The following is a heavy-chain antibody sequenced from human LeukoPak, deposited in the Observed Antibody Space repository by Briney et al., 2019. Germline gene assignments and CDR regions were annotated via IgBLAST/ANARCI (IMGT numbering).Heavy chain of an antibody. CDR3: ARAPYSSSWLDY. Sequence: SETLSLTCTVSGGSISSYYWSWIRQPPGKGLEWIGYIYYSGSTDYNPSLKSRVTISVDTSKNQFSLKLSSVTAADTAVYYCARAPYSSSWLDYWGQGTLVTVSS. CDR1: GGSISSYY. D-gene: IGHD6-13*01. CDR2: IYYSGST. V-gene: IGHV4-59*01. J-gene: IGHJ4*02.